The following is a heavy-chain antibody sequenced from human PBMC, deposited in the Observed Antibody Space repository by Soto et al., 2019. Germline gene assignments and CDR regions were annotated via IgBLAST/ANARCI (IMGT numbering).Heavy chain of an antibody. Sequence: EVQLVESGGALVQPGGSLRLSCAASGFTFSSYWMHWVRQAPGAGLVWVSRIKTDGSSTSYADSVKGRFTISRANAKNTMYLQMNSLRAADTAVYYCARVGVGQYEFDYWGQGTLVTVSS. D-gene: IGHD3-16*01. CDR2: IKTDGSST. CDR3: ARVGVGQYEFDY. CDR1: GFTFSSYW. J-gene: IGHJ4*02. V-gene: IGHV3-74*01.